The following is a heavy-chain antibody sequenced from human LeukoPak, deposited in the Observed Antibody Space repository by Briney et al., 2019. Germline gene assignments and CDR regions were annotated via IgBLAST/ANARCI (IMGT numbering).Heavy chain of an antibody. J-gene: IGHJ5*02. V-gene: IGHV4-34*01. Sequence: SETLSLTCAVYGGSFSGYYWSWIRQPPGKGLEWIGEINHSGSTNYNPSLKSRVTISVDTSKNQFSLKLSSVTAADTAVYYCARQVWAYCGGDCYSHWFDPWGQGTLVTVSS. D-gene: IGHD2-21*02. CDR1: GGSFSGYY. CDR3: ARQVWAYCGGDCYSHWFDP. CDR2: INHSGST.